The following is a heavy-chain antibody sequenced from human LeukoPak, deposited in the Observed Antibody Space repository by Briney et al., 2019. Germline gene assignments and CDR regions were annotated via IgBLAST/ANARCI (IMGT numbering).Heavy chain of an antibody. CDR2: IYYSGST. CDR3: ARVLSGGYFDWLFDY. Sequence: SETLSLTCTVSGGSFSSGSYYWSWLRQPPGKGLEWIGYIYYSGSTNYNPSLKSRVTISVDTSKNQFSLKLSSVTAADTAVYYCARVLSGGYFDWLFDYWGQGTLVTVSS. J-gene: IGHJ4*02. CDR1: GGSFSSGSYY. V-gene: IGHV4-61*01. D-gene: IGHD3-9*01.